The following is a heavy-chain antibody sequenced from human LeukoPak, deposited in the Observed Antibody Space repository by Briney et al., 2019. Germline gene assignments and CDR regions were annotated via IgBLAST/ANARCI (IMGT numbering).Heavy chain of an antibody. D-gene: IGHD3-22*01. CDR3: ARLYDSSGYGGWFDP. CDR2: INHSGST. CDR1: GGSFSGYY. Sequence: PSETLSLTCAVYGGSFSGYYWSWIRQPPGKGLEWIGEINHSGSTNYNPSLQSRVTISVDTSKNLFSLKLTSVTAADTAVYYCARLYDSSGYGGWFDPWGQGTLVTVSS. V-gene: IGHV4-34*01. J-gene: IGHJ5*02.